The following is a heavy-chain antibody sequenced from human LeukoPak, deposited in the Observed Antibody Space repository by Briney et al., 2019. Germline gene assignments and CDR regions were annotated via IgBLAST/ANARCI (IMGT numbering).Heavy chain of an antibody. D-gene: IGHD2-21*01. CDR2: IIPMFGTA. CDR3: ARDSSEFRSLIPH. Sequence: SVKVSCKASGGTFSSYVISWVRQAPGRGLEWMGGIIPMFGTAKYAQKFQGRVTITADESTSTAYMELRSLRSEDTAVYYCARDSSEFRSLIPHWGQGTLVTVSS. J-gene: IGHJ1*01. CDR1: GGTFSSYV. V-gene: IGHV1-69*13.